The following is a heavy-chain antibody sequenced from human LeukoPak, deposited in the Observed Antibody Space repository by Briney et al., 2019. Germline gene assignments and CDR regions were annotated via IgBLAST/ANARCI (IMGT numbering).Heavy chain of an antibody. Sequence: GGSLRLPCAASGFTFSSYAMSWVRQAPGKGLEWVSAISGSGGSTYYADSVKGRFTISRDNSKNTLYLQMNGLRAEDTAVYYCAKGGRVAGYFDYWGQGTLVTVSS. J-gene: IGHJ4*02. CDR3: AKGGRVAGYFDY. D-gene: IGHD6-19*01. CDR2: ISGSGGST. CDR1: GFTFSSYA. V-gene: IGHV3-23*01.